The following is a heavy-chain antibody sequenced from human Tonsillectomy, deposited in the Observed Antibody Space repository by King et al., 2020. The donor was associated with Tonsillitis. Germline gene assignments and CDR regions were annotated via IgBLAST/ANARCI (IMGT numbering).Heavy chain of an antibody. CDR1: GFIFSSYG. D-gene: IGHD2-21*01. Sequence: VQLVQSXXGVVQPGKSLRLSCAASGFIFSSYGMHWVRQAPGKGLEWVAVISYDGSNKYYADSVKGRFTISRDNSKNTLSLQMNSLRAEDTAMYYCANLWXXXXXXXXSSXGDVFDXWGQGTMVTVSS. J-gene: IGHJ3*01. CDR2: ISYDGSNK. CDR3: ANLWXXXXXXXXSSXGDVFDX. V-gene: IGHV3-30*18.